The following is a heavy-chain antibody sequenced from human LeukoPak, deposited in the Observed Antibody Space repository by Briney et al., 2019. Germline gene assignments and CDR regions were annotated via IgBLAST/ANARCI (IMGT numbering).Heavy chain of an antibody. D-gene: IGHD3-16*02. Sequence: GGSLRLSCAASGFTFSSYWMSWVRQAPGKGLEWMANIKQDGSEKYYVDSVKGRFTISRDNAKNSLYLQMNSLRAEDTAVYYCARSYYVWGSYPPDDYWGQGTLVTVSS. CDR3: ARSYYVWGSYPPDDY. V-gene: IGHV3-7*01. CDR1: GFTFSSYW. J-gene: IGHJ4*02. CDR2: IKQDGSEK.